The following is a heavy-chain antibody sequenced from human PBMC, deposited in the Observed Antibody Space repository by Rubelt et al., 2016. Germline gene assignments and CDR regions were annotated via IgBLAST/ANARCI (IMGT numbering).Heavy chain of an antibody. CDR3: AHRRPDYFDY. CDR2: IYWDDDK. CDR1: GGSISGYYW. J-gene: IGHJ4*02. Sequence: QESGPGLVKPSETLSLTCTVSGGSISGYYWSWIRQPPGKGLEWLALIYWDDDKRNSPSLKSRLTITKDTSKNQVVLTMTNMDPVDTATYYCAHRRPDYFDYWGQGTLVTVSS. V-gene: IGHV2-5*08.